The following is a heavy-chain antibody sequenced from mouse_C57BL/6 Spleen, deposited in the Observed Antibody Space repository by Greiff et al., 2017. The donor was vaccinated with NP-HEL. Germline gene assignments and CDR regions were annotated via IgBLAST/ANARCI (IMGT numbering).Heavy chain of an antibody. CDR1: GYTFTSYW. D-gene: IGHD1-1*01. V-gene: IGHV1-69*01. CDR3: ARRDYGSSLSYWYFDV. J-gene: IGHJ1*03. CDR2: IDPSDSYT. Sequence: VQLQQPGAELVMPGASVKLSCKASGYTFTSYWMHWVKQRPGQGLEWIGEIDPSDSYTNYNQKFKGKSTLTVDKSSSTAYMQLSSLTSEDSAVYYCARRDYGSSLSYWYFDVWGTGTTVTVSS.